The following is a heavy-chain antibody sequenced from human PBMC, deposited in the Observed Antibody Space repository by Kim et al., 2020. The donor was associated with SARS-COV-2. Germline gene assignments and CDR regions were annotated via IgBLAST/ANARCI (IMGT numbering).Heavy chain of an antibody. Sequence: GGSLRLSCAASGFTFSSYWFHWVRQAPEKGLVGVSRMDPDGTTINYADSVKGRFTNSRDNAKNTRYLQMNNLRADDTAVYYGVRGAIAPAGTDYWGQGTLVTVSP. J-gene: IGHJ4*02. CDR2: MDPDGTTI. D-gene: IGHD6-13*01. CDR3: VRGAIAPAGTDY. CDR1: GFTFSSYW. V-gene: IGHV3-74*01.